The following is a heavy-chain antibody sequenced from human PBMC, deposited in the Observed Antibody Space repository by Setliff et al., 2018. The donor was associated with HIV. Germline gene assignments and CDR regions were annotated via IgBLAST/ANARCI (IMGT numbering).Heavy chain of an antibody. Sequence: SETLSRPCNVSGGSISSGNYYWSWIRLPAGKGLEWVGHIYTSGSTNYNPSLKSRVTILVDMSKNQFSLKLSSVTAADTAVYYCARVPSIAARPDGDYWGQGSWVTVSA. CDR1: GGSISSGNYY. CDR3: ARVPSIAARPDGDY. V-gene: IGHV4-61*09. CDR2: IYTSGST. J-gene: IGHJ4*02. D-gene: IGHD6-6*01.